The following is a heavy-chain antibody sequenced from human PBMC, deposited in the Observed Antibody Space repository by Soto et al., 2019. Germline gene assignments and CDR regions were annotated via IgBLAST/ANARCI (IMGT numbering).Heavy chain of an antibody. CDR2: ISSSSSYI. D-gene: IGHD2-2*03. J-gene: IGHJ6*02. CDR1: GFTFSSYS. Sequence: GGSLRLSCAASGFTFSSYSMNWVRQAPGKGLEWVSSISSSSSYIYYADSVKGRFTISRDNAKNSLYLQMNSLRAEDTAVYYCARDPVDIVVVPAAPRYYYYGMDVWGQGTTVTVSS. V-gene: IGHV3-21*01. CDR3: ARDPVDIVVVPAAPRYYYYGMDV.